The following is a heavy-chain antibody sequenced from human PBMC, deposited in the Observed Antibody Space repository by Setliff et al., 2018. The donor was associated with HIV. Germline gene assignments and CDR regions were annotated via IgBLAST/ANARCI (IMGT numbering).Heavy chain of an antibody. CDR3: VRASYSSSWYNIRPFDF. Sequence: GSLRLSCAASGFTFSTYDMHWVRQAPGKGLEWVAVIWYDGSKKYYGDSVKGRFTISRDNSKNTLYLQMNSLRAEDTAVYYCVRASYSSSWYNIRPFDFWAQGTLVTVSS. V-gene: IGHV3-33*01. CDR2: IWYDGSKK. CDR1: GFTFSTYD. D-gene: IGHD6-13*01. J-gene: IGHJ4*02.